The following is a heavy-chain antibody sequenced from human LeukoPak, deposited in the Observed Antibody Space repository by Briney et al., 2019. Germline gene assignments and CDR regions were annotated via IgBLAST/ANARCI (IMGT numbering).Heavy chain of an antibody. CDR3: AKGGRRHYGDYVAF. CDR2: ISASGDNT. D-gene: IGHD4-17*01. CDR1: GFTVNSYA. J-gene: IGHJ4*02. V-gene: IGHV3-23*01. Sequence: GGSLRLSCDASGFTVNSYAMNWVRQAPGKGLEWVSVISASGDNTYYADSVKGRFTISRDDSKNTVYLQMNSLRADDTAVYHCAKGGRRHYGDYVAFWGQGTLVTVSS.